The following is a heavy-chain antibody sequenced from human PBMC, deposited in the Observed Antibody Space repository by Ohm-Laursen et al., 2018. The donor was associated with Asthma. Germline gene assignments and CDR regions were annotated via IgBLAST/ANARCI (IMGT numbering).Heavy chain of an antibody. CDR1: GFTFSSYA. D-gene: IGHD3-22*01. CDR2: ISGSGGST. V-gene: IGHV3-23*01. CDR3: AKAETYDSSDYYPYFDY. J-gene: IGHJ4*02. Sequence: GSLRLSCTASGFTFSSYAMSWVRQAPGKGLEWVSAISGSGGSTYYADSVKGRFTISRDNSKNSLYLQMNSLRAEDTAVYYCAKAETYDSSDYYPYFDYWGQGTLVTVSS.